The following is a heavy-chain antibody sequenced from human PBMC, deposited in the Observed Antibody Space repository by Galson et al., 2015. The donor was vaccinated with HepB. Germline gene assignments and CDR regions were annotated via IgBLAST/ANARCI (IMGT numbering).Heavy chain of an antibody. CDR3: VYWERDY. J-gene: IGHJ4*02. CDR2: ISYDGSNK. V-gene: IGHV3-30*03. Sequence: SLRLSCAASGFTFSSYGMHWVRQAPGKGLEWVAVISYDGSNKYYADSVKGRFTISRDNSKNTLYLQMDSLRPEDTAVYYCVYWERDYWGQGTLVTVSS. D-gene: IGHD2-8*02. CDR1: GFTFSSYG.